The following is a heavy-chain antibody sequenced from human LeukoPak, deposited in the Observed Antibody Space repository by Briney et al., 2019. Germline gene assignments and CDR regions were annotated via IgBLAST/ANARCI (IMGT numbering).Heavy chain of an antibody. V-gene: IGHV3-48*03. CDR1: GFTFSSYE. Sequence: GGSLRLSCAASGFTFSSYEMNWVRQAPGKGLEWVSFITSSGNTMYYADSVEGRFTISRDNAKNSLYLQMNSLRDEDTAVYYCAKGYFDWLSTAPLDYWGQGTLVTVSS. J-gene: IGHJ4*02. CDR3: AKGYFDWLSTAPLDY. D-gene: IGHD3-9*01. CDR2: ITSSGNTM.